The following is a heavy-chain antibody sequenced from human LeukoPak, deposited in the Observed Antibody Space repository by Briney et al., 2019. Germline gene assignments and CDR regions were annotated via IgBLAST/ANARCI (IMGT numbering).Heavy chain of an antibody. CDR2: TRNKANSYTT. Sequence: GGSLRLSCAASGLTFSDHYMDCVRQSPGKGLEWVGRTRNKANSYTTEYAASVKGRFTISRDDSKNSLYLQMNSLKTEDTAVYYCARGPNYDILTGYYEFYFDYWGQGTRVTVSS. D-gene: IGHD3-9*01. CDR3: ARGPNYDILTGYYEFYFDY. CDR1: GLTFSDHY. V-gene: IGHV3-72*01. J-gene: IGHJ4*02.